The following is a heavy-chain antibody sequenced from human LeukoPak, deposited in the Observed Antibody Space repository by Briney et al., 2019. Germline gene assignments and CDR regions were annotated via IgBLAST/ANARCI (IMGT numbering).Heavy chain of an antibody. Sequence: GGSLRLSCAASGFTFTNAWMTWVRQAPGKGLEWVSSISSSSSYIYYADSVKGRFTISRDNAKNSLYLQMNSLRAEDTAVYYCARGKYSSSLYYFDYWGQGTLVTVSS. J-gene: IGHJ4*02. D-gene: IGHD6-6*01. CDR2: ISSSSSYI. CDR3: ARGKYSSSLYYFDY. CDR1: GFTFTNAW. V-gene: IGHV3-21*01.